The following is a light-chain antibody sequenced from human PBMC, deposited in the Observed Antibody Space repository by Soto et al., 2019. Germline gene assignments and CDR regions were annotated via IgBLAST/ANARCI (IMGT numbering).Light chain of an antibody. V-gene: IGKV3-20*01. CDR3: QQYGSSPTIT. CDR2: GAS. Sequence: EIGLTQSPGTLSLSPGERATLSFMASQSVSSSYLAWYQQKPGQAPRLLIYGASSRATGIPDRFSGSGSGTDFTLTISRLEPEDFAVYYCQQYGSSPTITFGQGTRLEI. CDR1: QSVSSSY. J-gene: IGKJ5*01.